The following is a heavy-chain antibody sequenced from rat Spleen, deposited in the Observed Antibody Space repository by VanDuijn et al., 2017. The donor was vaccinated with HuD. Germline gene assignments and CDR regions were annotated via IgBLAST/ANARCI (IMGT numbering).Heavy chain of an antibody. CDR3: ARSDGTHYYLPFIY. CDR2: IDSAGTT. CDR1: GYSITSSYR. Sequence: EVQLQESGPGLVKPSQSLSLTCSVPGYSITSSYRWNWIRKFPGNRLEWMGYIDSAGTTNYNPSLKSRISITRDTSKNQFFLQVNSVTTEDTATYYCARSDGTHYYLPFIYWGQGTQVTVSS. D-gene: IGHD1-12*02. V-gene: IGHV3-3*01. J-gene: IGHJ3*01.